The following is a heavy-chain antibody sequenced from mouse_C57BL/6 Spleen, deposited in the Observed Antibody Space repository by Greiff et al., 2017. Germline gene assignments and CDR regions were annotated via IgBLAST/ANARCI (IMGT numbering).Heavy chain of an antibody. CDR2: ILPGSGSS. J-gene: IGHJ4*01. Sequence: QVQLQQSGAELMKPGASVKLSCKATGYTFTGYWIEWVKQRPGHGLEWIGEILPGSGSSNYNEKFKGKATFTADTSSNPDCMLLSSLTAEDSAICSCAKWGSTGGDAMDYWGQGTSVTVSS. CDR1: GYTFTGYW. CDR3: AKWGSTGGDAMDY. V-gene: IGHV1-9*01. D-gene: IGHD1-1*01.